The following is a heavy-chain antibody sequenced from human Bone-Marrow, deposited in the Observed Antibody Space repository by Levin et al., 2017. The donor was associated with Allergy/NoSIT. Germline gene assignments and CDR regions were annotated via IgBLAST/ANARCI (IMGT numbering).Heavy chain of an antibody. D-gene: IGHD6-13*01. CDR1: GFSVSRNY. Sequence: GGSLRLPCAASGFSVSRNYMSWVRQAPGKGLEWVSLIYSGGDTQYADSVKGRFTISRDNSRNTLYLQMNSLRGDDTAVYYCARNGVGTAAGTPWGQGTLVTVSS. CDR2: IYSGGDT. V-gene: IGHV3-66*01. CDR3: ARNGVGTAAGTP. J-gene: IGHJ4*02.